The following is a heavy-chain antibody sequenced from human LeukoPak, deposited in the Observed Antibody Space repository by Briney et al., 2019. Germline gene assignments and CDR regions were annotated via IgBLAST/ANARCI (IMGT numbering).Heavy chain of an antibody. Sequence: PGRSLRLSCAASGVAFDSHGMHWVRQAPGKGLEWVAVIWYDGSKDYADSVKGRFTISRDNSKNTLYLQMNSLRAEDTAVYYCARARNNHDRSGFSALDYWGQGTLVTVSS. CDR1: GVAFDSHG. D-gene: IGHD3-22*01. J-gene: IGHJ4*02. CDR3: ARARNNHDRSGFSALDY. CDR2: IWYDGSK. V-gene: IGHV3-33*01.